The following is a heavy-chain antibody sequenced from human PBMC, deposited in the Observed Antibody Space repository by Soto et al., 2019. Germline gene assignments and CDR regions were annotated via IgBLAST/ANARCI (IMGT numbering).Heavy chain of an antibody. J-gene: IGHJ4*02. CDR2: IYYSGST. CDR1: GGSISSSSYY. CDR3: ARQGRKFRQWLVKNFDY. D-gene: IGHD6-19*01. V-gene: IGHV4-39*01. Sequence: SETLSLTCTVSGGSISSSSYYWGWIRQPPGKGLEWIGSIYYSGSTYYNPSLKSRVTISVDTSKNQFSLKLSSVTAADTAVYYCARQGRKFRQWLVKNFDYWGQGTLVTVSS.